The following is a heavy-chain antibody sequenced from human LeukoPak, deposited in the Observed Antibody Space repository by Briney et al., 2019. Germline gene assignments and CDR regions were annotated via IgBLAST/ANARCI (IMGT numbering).Heavy chain of an antibody. CDR1: GFTFSSYA. CDR2: ISGSGGST. CDR3: ARDRGYFDY. V-gene: IGHV3-23*01. D-gene: IGHD3-10*01. Sequence: GGSLRLSCAASGFTFSSYAMSWVRQAPGKGLEWVSAISGSGGSTYYADSVKGRFTISRDNAKNSLYLQMNSLRAEDTAVYYCARDRGYFDYWGQGTLVTVSS. J-gene: IGHJ4*02.